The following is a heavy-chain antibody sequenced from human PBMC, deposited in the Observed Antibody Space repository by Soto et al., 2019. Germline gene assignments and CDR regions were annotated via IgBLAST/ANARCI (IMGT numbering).Heavy chain of an antibody. CDR3: ARSLLLEMATTPEPPYGMDV. D-gene: IGHD5-12*01. V-gene: IGHV4-34*01. J-gene: IGHJ6*02. CDR2: INHSGST. Sequence: SETLSLTCAVYGGSFSGYYWSWIRQPPGKGLEWIGEINHSGSTNYNPSLKSRVTISVDTSKNQFSLKLSSVTAADTAVYYCARSLLLEMATTPEPPYGMDVWGQGTTVTVSS. CDR1: GGSFSGYY.